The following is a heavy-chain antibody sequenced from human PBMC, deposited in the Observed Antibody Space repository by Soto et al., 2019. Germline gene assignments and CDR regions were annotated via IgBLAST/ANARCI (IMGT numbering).Heavy chain of an antibody. CDR1: EGTLTAIL. V-gene: IGHV1-69*01. D-gene: IGHD3-22*01. CDR3: ARVPDYYDSSGYYVHYYYGMDV. J-gene: IGHJ6*02. CDR2: SSPFFGTA. Sequence: QVQLVQSGAEVKKPGPRWRSPSRPPEGTLTAILTTGVERPMGKGLRGMEGSSPFFGTANYAQKFQGRVTITADESTSTAYMELSSLRSEDTAVYYCARVPDYYDSSGYYVHYYYGMDVWGQGTTVTVSS.